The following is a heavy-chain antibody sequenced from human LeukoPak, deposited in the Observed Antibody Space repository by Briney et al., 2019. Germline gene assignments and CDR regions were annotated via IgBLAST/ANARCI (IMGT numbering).Heavy chain of an antibody. D-gene: IGHD2-15*01. Sequence: SETLSLTCTVSGGSISSYYWSWIRQPAGKGLEWIGRIYTSGSTNYNPSLKSRVTMSVDTSKNQFSLKLSSVTAADTAVYYCAREQGYCSGGSCYPNFDYWGQGTLVTVSS. CDR1: GGSISSYY. CDR3: AREQGYCSGGSCYPNFDY. CDR2: IYTSGST. V-gene: IGHV4-4*07. J-gene: IGHJ4*02.